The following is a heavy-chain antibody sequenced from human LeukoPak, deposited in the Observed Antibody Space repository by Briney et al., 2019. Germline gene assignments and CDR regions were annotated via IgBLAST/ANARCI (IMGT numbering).Heavy chain of an antibody. V-gene: IGHV1-69*05. J-gene: IGHJ4*02. CDR3: AMGDIVVVPAARPGYYFDY. CDR1: GYTFTSYA. CDR2: IIPIFGTA. Sequence: ASVKVSCKASGYTFTSYAISWVRQALGQGLEWMGGIIPIFGTANYAQKFQGRVTITTDESTSTAYMELSSLRSEDTAVYYCAMGDIVVVPAARPGYYFDYWGQGTLVTVSS. D-gene: IGHD2-2*01.